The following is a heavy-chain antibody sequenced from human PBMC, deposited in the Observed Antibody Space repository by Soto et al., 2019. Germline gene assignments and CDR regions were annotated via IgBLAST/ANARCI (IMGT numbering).Heavy chain of an antibody. V-gene: IGHV5-51*01. CDR3: ARLPGVRGVFDGFNI. CDR1: GYSFSGYW. Sequence: PGESLKISCKGSGYSFSGYWIGWVRQMPGKGLEWMGVIYPGGSDTRYSPSFQGQVAFSVDKSTNTAYRQWSSLKASDTAMYYCARLPGVRGVFDGFNIWGQGTLVTVSS. CDR2: IYPGGSDT. J-gene: IGHJ3*02. D-gene: IGHD3-10*01.